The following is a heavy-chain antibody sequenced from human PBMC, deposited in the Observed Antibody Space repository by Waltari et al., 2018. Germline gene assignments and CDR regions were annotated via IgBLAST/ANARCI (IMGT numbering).Heavy chain of an antibody. J-gene: IGHJ4*02. D-gene: IGHD5-12*01. Sequence: QLQLQESGPGLVKPSETLSLTCTVSGGSISSSSYYWGWIRQPPGKGLEWIGSIYYSGSTYYNPSLKSRVTISVDTSKNQFSLKLSSVTAADTAVYYCARRGVATRRYFDYWGQGTLVTVSS. CDR3: ARRGVATRRYFDY. CDR2: IYYSGST. V-gene: IGHV4-39*07. CDR1: GGSISSSSYY.